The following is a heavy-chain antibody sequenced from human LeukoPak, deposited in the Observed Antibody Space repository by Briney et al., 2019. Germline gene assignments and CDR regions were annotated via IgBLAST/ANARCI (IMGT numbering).Heavy chain of an antibody. CDR2: IYITGST. CDR3: ASARTTAFMDV. CDR1: GGSISSYY. J-gene: IGHJ6*04. D-gene: IGHD2-2*01. V-gene: IGHV4-4*07. Sequence: SETLSLTCTVSGGSISSYYWSWFRQPAGKGLEWIGRIYITGSTNYNPSLKSRVTMSVDTSKNQFSLKLSSVTAADTAVYYCASARTTAFMDVWGKGTTVTVSS.